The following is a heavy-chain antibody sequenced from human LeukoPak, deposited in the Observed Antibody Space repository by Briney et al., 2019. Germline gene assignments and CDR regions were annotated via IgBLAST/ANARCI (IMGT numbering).Heavy chain of an antibody. CDR1: GFTFSNTW. CDR2: ISSSSSTI. CDR3: ARGVRYLDY. D-gene: IGHD3-10*01. J-gene: IGHJ4*02. V-gene: IGHV3-48*02. Sequence: GGSLRLSCTASGFTFSNTWMNWVRPAPGKGLEWVSYISSSSSTIYYADSLKGRFTISRDNARKSLYLQMNSLRDEDTAVYYCARGVRYLDYWGQGTLVTVSS.